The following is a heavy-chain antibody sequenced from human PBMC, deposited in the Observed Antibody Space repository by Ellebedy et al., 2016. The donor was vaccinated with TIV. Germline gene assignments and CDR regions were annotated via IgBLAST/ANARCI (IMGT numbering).Heavy chain of an antibody. CDR2: FYTSGST. J-gene: IGHJ4*02. Sequence: MPSETLSLTCTVSGGSISSYYWSWIRQPAGKGLEWIGRFYTSGSTNYNPSLKSRVTMSVDTSKNQFSLKLSSVTAADTAVYYCASLNYYDSSGKAFDYWGQGTLVTVSS. CDR1: GGSISSYY. D-gene: IGHD3-22*01. CDR3: ASLNYYDSSGKAFDY. V-gene: IGHV4-4*07.